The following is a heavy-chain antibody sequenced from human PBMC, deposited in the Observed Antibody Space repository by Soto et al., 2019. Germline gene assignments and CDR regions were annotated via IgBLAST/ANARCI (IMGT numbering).Heavy chain of an antibody. J-gene: IGHJ4*02. CDR1: GFTFSIYA. D-gene: IGHD6-13*01. V-gene: IGHV3-23*01. CDR3: AKDSGHSSSWSNY. CDR2: VSGSGGST. Sequence: GGSLRLSCAASGFTFSIYAMSWVRQASGKGLEWVSGVSGSGGSTYYADSVKGRFTISRDNSKNTLYLQMNSLRGEDTAVYYCAKDSGHSSSWSNYWGQGTLVTVSS.